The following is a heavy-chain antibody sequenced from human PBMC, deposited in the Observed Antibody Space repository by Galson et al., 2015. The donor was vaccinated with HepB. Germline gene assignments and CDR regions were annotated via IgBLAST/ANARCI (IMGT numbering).Heavy chain of an antibody. CDR2: IYYSGST. D-gene: IGHD1-1*01. V-gene: IGHV4-31*03. Sequence: TLSLTCTVSGGSISSGGYYWSWIRQHPGKGLEWIGYIYYSGSTYYNPSLKSRVTISGDTSKNQFSLKLSSVTAADTAVLYCAKSRATTPFTFDIWGQGTMVTVSS. CDR3: AKSRATTPFTFDI. CDR1: GGSISSGGYY. J-gene: IGHJ3*02.